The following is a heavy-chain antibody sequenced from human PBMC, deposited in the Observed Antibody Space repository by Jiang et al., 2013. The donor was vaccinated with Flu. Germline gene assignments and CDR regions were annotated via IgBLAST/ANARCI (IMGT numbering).Heavy chain of an antibody. Sequence: YDINWVRQATGQGLEWMGWMNPNSGNTGYAQKFQGRVTMTRNTSISTAYMELSSLRSEDTAVYYCATSSSWTFDYWGQGTLVTVSS. J-gene: IGHJ4*02. CDR3: ATSSSWTFDY. CDR1: YD. V-gene: IGHV1-8*01. D-gene: IGHD6-13*01. CDR2: MNPNSGNT.